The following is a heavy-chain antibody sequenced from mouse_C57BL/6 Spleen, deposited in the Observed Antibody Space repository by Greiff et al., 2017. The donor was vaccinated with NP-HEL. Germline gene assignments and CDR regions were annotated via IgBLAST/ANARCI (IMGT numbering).Heavy chain of an antibody. V-gene: IGHV5-17*01. J-gene: IGHJ1*03. CDR3: ARTDYDDWYFDV. CDR2: ISSGSSTI. CDR1: GFTFSDYG. Sequence: EVQVVESGGGLVKPGGSLKLSCAASGFTFSDYGMHWVRPAPEKGLEWVAYISSGSSTIYYADTVKGRFTISRDNAKNTLFLQMTSLRSEDTAMYYCARTDYDDWYFDVWGTGTTVTVSS. D-gene: IGHD1-1*01.